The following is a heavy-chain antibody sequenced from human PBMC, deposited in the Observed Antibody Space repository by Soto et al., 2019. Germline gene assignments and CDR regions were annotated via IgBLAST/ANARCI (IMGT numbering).Heavy chain of an antibody. J-gene: IGHJ3*02. Sequence: GGSLRLSCAASGFSFTTYVMHWVRQAPGKGLEWVAVISHDGSYKYYGDAVKGRFTISRDTSKNAVYLEMNSLRPEDTAMYYCAKGLLAIVGTTLPRDAFNIWGQGTMVTVSS. CDR2: ISHDGSYK. CDR3: AKGLLAIVGTTLPRDAFNI. V-gene: IGHV3-30*18. D-gene: IGHD1-26*01. CDR1: GFSFTTYV.